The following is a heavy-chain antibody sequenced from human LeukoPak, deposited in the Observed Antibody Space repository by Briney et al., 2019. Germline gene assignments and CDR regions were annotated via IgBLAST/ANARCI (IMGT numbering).Heavy chain of an antibody. J-gene: IGHJ3*02. D-gene: IGHD3-10*01. CDR3: ARARGPQREGASDI. Sequence: GGSLRLSCAASGFTFSSYTMNWVRQAPGKGLEWVSSISSSSYIYYADSVKGRFTLSRDNAKKSLYLQMNSLRAEDTAVYYCARARGPQREGASDIWGQGTMVTVSS. CDR2: ISSSSYI. V-gene: IGHV3-21*01. CDR1: GFTFSSYT.